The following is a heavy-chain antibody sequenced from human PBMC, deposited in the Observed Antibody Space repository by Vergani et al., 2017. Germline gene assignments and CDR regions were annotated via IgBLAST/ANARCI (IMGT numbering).Heavy chain of an antibody. Sequence: EVQVVQSGAEVTKPGESLKISCKGSGYTFTSYWIVCVRQLPGKGLEWMGIIYPGDSDTRCSPPFQGQVTISADKSISTAYLQWSSLKASDTAMYYCARHGSSGSYYKEGMDVWGQGTTVTVSS. CDR3: ARHGSSGSYYKEGMDV. CDR2: IYPGDSDT. J-gene: IGHJ6*02. V-gene: IGHV5-51*01. D-gene: IGHD3-10*01. CDR1: GYTFTSYW.